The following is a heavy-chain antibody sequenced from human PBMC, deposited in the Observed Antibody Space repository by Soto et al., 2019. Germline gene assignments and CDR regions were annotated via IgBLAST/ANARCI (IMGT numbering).Heavy chain of an antibody. D-gene: IGHD6-19*01. CDR2: INAGNGNT. V-gene: IGHV1-3*01. CDR1: GYTFTSYA. CDR3: ARRYSSGWYEDYFDY. Sequence: QVPLVQSGAEVKKPGASVKVSCKASGYTFTSYAMHWVRQAPGQRLEWMGWINAGNGNTKYSQKFQGRVTITRDTSASTAYMELSSLRSEDTAVYYCARRYSSGWYEDYFDYWGQGTLVTVSS. J-gene: IGHJ4*02.